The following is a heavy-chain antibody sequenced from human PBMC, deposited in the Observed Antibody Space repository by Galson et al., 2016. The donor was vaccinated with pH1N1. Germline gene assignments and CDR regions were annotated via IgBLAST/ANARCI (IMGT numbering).Heavy chain of an antibody. V-gene: IGHV3-23*01. CDR3: AKDGPPGSSGWSSYYFDS. Sequence: LRLSCAASGFIFSNYAISWVRQAPGKGLEWVSVVSGDATRTYYADSVKGRFTISRDNSKNTLYLQMNSLRVDDTAVYYCAKDGPPGSSGWSSYYFDSWGQGTLVTVSS. CDR1: GFIFSNYA. J-gene: IGHJ4*02. D-gene: IGHD6-19*01. CDR2: VSGDATRT.